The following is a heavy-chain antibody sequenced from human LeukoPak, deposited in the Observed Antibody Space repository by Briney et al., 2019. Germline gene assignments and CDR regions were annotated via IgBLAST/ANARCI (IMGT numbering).Heavy chain of an antibody. CDR3: ARVSCSSTSCYSAGILFDY. V-gene: IGHV3-21*01. J-gene: IGHJ4*02. CDR2: ISSSSSYI. CDR1: GFTFSSYS. Sequence: GGSLRLSCAASGFTFSSYSMNWVRQAPGKGLEWVSSISSSSSYIFYADSVKGRFTISKDNAKNSLYLQMNSLRAEDTAVYYCARVSCSSTSCYSAGILFDYWGQGTLVTVSS. D-gene: IGHD2-2*01.